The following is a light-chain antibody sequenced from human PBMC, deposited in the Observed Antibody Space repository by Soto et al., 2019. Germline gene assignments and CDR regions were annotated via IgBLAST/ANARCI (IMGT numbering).Light chain of an antibody. Sequence: QSVLTQPASVSRSPGQSITISWTGTSSEIGNYDFVSWYQQVPGTAPKAMIYEVSSRPSGVSNRFSGSKSGNTASLTISGRQAEDEAYDYCSSYTTSTSFILFGGGTKLTVL. CDR3: SSYTTSTSFIL. J-gene: IGLJ2*01. CDR2: EVS. V-gene: IGLV2-14*01. CDR1: SSEIGNYDF.